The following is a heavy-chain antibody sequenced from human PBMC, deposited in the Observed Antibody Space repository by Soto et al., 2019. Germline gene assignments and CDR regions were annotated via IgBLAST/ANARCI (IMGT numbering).Heavy chain of an antibody. D-gene: IGHD5-18*01. CDR3: AGPGYSSQDY. CDR1: GFTFSSFA. J-gene: IGHJ4*02. CDR2: ISGGGDGT. V-gene: IGHV3-23*01. Sequence: GGSLRLSCAASGFTFSSFALSWVRQAPGMGLEWVSAISGGGDGTDYADSVKGRFTISRDNSKNTLYLQMSSLRDEDTDMYYCAGPGYSSQDYWGQGALVTVYS.